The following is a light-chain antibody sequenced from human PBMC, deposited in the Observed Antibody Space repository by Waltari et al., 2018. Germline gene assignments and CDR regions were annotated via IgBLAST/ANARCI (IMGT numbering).Light chain of an antibody. CDR3: QMYVRLPVT. Sequence: EIILTQSPGTLFLSPGERATLSCRASQSVGRSLCWYQQKHGQAPRLLIYDASTRATGIPDFSLTISRLEPEDFAVYYCQMYVRLPVTFGQGTKVEI. J-gene: IGKJ1*01. CDR2: DAS. V-gene: IGKV3-20*01. CDR1: QSVGRS.